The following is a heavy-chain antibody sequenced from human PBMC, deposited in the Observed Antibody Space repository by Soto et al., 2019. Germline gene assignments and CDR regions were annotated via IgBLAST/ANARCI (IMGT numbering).Heavy chain of an antibody. J-gene: IGHJ6*03. Sequence: QVQLVQSGAEVKKPGSSVKVSCKASGGTFSSYTISWVRQAPGQGLEWMGRIIPILGIANYAQKFQGRVTITADKSTSTAYMELSSLRSEDTAVYYCARSSTQTYYYYMDVWGKGTTVTVSS. V-gene: IGHV1-69*02. CDR1: GGTFSSYT. CDR3: ARSSTQTYYYYMDV. CDR2: IIPILGIA.